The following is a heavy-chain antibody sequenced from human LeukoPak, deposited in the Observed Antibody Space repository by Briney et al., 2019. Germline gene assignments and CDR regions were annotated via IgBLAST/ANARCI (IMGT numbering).Heavy chain of an antibody. J-gene: IGHJ4*02. D-gene: IGHD6-6*01. Sequence: PGGSLRLSCAASGFTFSSYAMSWVRQAPGKGLEWVSAISGSGGSTYYADSVKSRFTISRDNSKNTLYLQMNSLRAEDTAVYYCAKDLLHSSSSDLDYWGQGTLVTVSS. V-gene: IGHV3-23*01. CDR3: AKDLLHSSSSDLDY. CDR1: GFTFSSYA. CDR2: ISGSGGST.